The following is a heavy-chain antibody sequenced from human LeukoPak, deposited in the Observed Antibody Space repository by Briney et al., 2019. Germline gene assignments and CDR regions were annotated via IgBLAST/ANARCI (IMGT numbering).Heavy chain of an antibody. Sequence: ASVKVSCKASGYTFTSYDINWVRQATGQGLAWMGWMNPNSGNTGYAQKFQGRVTMTRNTSISTAYMELSSLRSEDTAVYYCARTLAVAGDNWFDPWGQGTLVTVSS. CDR2: MNPNSGNT. D-gene: IGHD6-19*01. J-gene: IGHJ5*02. V-gene: IGHV1-8*01. CDR1: GYTFTSYD. CDR3: ARTLAVAGDNWFDP.